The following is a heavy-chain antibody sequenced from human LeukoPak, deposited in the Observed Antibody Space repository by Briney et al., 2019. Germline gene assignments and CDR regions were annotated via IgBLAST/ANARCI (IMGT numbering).Heavy chain of an antibody. CDR1: GYIFTSYW. Sequence: GESLKISCKGSGYIFTSYWIAWVRQMPGKGLEWMGIVYPGESHIRYSPSFQGQVTISADKSISTAYLQWNSLRASDTAMYYCVRTSSTWYGDYWGQGTLVTVSS. CDR3: VRTSSTWYGDY. J-gene: IGHJ4*02. CDR2: VYPGESHI. V-gene: IGHV5-51*01. D-gene: IGHD6-13*01.